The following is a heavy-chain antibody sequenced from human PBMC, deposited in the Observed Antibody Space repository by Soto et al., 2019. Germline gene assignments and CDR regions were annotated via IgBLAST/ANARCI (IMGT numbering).Heavy chain of an antibody. CDR1: GRYFGAYY. V-gene: IGHV4-34*01. CDR2: INHSGST. Sequence: SEPLSQTFDDYGRYFGAYYWRGIRQPPGKGLEWIGEINHSGSTNYNPSLKSRVTISVDTSKNQFSLKLSSVTAADTAVYYCARVGGRLRRYYGMDVWGQGTTVT. CDR3: ARVGGRLRRYYGMDV. J-gene: IGHJ6*02. D-gene: IGHD2-15*01.